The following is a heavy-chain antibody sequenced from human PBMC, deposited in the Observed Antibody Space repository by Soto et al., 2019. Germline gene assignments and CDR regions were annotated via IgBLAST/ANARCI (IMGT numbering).Heavy chain of an antibody. CDR1: GYTFVSYG. V-gene: IGHV1-18*04. CDR3: ARDQNFFDSSGYYDH. D-gene: IGHD3-22*01. J-gene: IGHJ5*02. CDR2: ISPYNGNT. Sequence: QIQLVQSAAEVKKPGASVKVSCKTSGYTFVSYGISWVRQAPGQGLEWMGWISPYNGNTNFAQRFRGRVTLTTDTYTDIVDMYLGSLKSDDTAVYYCARDQNFFDSSGYYDHWGQGTLITVSS.